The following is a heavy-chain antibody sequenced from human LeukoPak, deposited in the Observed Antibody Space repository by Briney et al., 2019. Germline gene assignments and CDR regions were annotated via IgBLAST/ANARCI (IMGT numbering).Heavy chain of an antibody. D-gene: IGHD3-22*01. CDR2: INPNSGGT. CDR1: GYTFTSYG. V-gene: IGHV1-2*02. CDR3: AREYYYDSSGYHDY. J-gene: IGHJ4*02. Sequence: GASVKVSCKASGYTFTSYGISWVRQAPGQGLEWMGWINPNSGGTNYAQKFQGRVTMTRDTSISTAYMELSRLRSDDTAVYYCAREYYYDSSGYHDYWGQGTLVTVSS.